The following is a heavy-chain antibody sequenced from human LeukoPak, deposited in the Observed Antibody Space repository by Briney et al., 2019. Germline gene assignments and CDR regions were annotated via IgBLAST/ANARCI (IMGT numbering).Heavy chain of an antibody. Sequence: GGSLRLSCAASGFTFSSYEMNWVRQAPGKGLEWVSYISNSGDSTYYADSVKGRFTISRDNAKNSLYLQMNSLRAEDTAVYYCARSVPSLDYLFDSWGHGTLVTVSS. D-gene: IGHD4-11*01. V-gene: IGHV3-48*03. CDR3: ARSVPSLDYLFDS. CDR2: ISNSGDST. J-gene: IGHJ5*01. CDR1: GFTFSSYE.